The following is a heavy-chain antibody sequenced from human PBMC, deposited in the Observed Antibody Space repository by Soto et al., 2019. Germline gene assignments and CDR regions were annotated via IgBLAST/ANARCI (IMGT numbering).Heavy chain of an antibody. V-gene: IGHV4-59*08. CDR2: ISYSGST. J-gene: IGHJ3*01. CDR1: GGSISGYY. Sequence: SETLSLTCTVSGGSISGYYCSWIRQSPEKGLEYIGYISYSGSTNYNPSLKSRVTTSLDTSKNQFSLKLSSVTAADTAIYYCASLNFDILTGYYAFDLWGQGTMVTVSS. CDR3: ASLNFDILTGYYAFDL. D-gene: IGHD3-9*01.